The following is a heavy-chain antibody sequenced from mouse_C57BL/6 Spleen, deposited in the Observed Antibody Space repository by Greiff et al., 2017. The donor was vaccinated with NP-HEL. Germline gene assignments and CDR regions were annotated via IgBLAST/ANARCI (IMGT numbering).Heavy chain of an antibody. J-gene: IGHJ2*01. Sequence: QVQLQQSGPELVKPGASVKISCKASGYAFSSSWMNRVKQRPGKGVEWIGRIYPGDGDTNYNGKFKGKATLTADKSSSTAYMQLSSLTSEDSAVYFCARNSLFDYWGQGTTLTVSS. CDR2: IYPGDGDT. CDR3: ARNSLFDY. CDR1: GYAFSSSW. V-gene: IGHV1-82*01.